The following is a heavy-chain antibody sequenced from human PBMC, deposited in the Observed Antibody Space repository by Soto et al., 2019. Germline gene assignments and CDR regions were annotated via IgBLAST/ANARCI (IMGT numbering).Heavy chain of an antibody. D-gene: IGHD6-25*01. CDR3: ARHEVAAAGTFLMDV. CDR1: GVSISSSTFY. V-gene: IGHV4-39*01. Sequence: PSETLSLTCSVSGVSISSSTFYWGWIRQSPGRGLEWIGCIFSDGITYYNPSLRGRVTISVDTLRNHFSLSLNSATAADTAVYHCARHEVAAAGTFLMDVWGRGTTVTVSS. CDR2: IFSDGIT. J-gene: IGHJ6*02.